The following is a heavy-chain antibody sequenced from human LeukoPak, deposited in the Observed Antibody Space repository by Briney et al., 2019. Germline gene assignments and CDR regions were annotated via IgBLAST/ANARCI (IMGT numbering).Heavy chain of an antibody. D-gene: IGHD6-19*01. CDR2: ISGSGGST. V-gene: IGHV3-23*01. Sequence: GGSLRLSCAASGFTFSSYAMSWVRQAPGKGLEWVSAISGSGGSTYYADSVKGRFIISRDNSKNTLYLQMNSLRAEDTAVYYCAKDNRAAEQWLVRDPDAFDIWGQGTMVTVSS. CDR3: AKDNRAAEQWLVRDPDAFDI. J-gene: IGHJ3*02. CDR1: GFTFSSYA.